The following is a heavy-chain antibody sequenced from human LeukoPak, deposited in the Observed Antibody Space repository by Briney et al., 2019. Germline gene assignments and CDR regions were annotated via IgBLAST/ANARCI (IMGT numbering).Heavy chain of an antibody. CDR2: INTNTGNP. J-gene: IGHJ4*01. D-gene: IGHD3-10*01. CDR1: GYTFTSYA. CDR3: ARAPQYSYGSGMLAY. Sequence: ASVKVSCKASGYTFTSYAMNWVRQAPGQGLEWMGWINTNTGNPTYAQGFTGRFVSSLDTSVSTAYLQISSLKAEDTAVYYCARAPQYSYGSGMLAYWGQEPWSPSPQ. V-gene: IGHV7-4-1*02.